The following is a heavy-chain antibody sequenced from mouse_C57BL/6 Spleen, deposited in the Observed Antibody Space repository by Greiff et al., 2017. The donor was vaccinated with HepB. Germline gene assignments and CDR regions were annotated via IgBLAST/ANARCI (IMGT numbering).Heavy chain of an antibody. J-gene: IGHJ1*03. CDR1: GYTFTSYG. D-gene: IGHD1-1*01. CDR3: ARKGPYYYGKVAYWYFDV. Sequence: QVQLQQSGAELARPGASVKLSCKASGYTFTSYGISWVKQSTGQGLEWIGEIYPRSGNTYYNEKFKGKATLTADKSSSTAYMELRSLTSEDSAVYFCARKGPYYYGKVAYWYFDVWGTGTTVTVSS. CDR2: IYPRSGNT. V-gene: IGHV1-81*01.